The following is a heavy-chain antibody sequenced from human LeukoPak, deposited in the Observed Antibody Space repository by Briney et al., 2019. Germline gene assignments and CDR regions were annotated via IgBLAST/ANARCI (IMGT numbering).Heavy chain of an antibody. D-gene: IGHD3-9*01. CDR2: ISSSSTYI. Sequence: PGGSLRLSCAASGFTFSSYSMNWVRQAPGKGLEWVSSISSSSTYIYYADSVKGRFTISRDNAENSLFLQMNSLRADDTAVYYCARDGIARKTYYDILTGYYMDYWGQGTLVTVSP. CDR1: GFTFSSYS. J-gene: IGHJ4*02. V-gene: IGHV3-21*01. CDR3: ARDGIARKTYYDILTGYYMDY.